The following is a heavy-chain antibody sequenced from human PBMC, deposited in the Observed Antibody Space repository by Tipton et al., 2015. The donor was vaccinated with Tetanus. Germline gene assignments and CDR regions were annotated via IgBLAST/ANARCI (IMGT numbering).Heavy chain of an antibody. CDR2: IYYSGST. V-gene: IGHV4-39*07. J-gene: IGHJ4*02. CDR3: ARGTTLDY. D-gene: IGHD4-11*01. Sequence: TLSLTCTFSGGSISSSSYYWGWIRQPPGKGLEWIGTIYYSGSTNYNPSLKSRVTISVDTSKNQFSLNLSSVTAADTAVYYCARGTTLDYWGQGTLVTVSS. CDR1: GGSISSSSYY.